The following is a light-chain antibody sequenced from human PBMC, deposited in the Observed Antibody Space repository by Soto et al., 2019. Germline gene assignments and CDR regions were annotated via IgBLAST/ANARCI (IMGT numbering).Light chain of an antibody. J-gene: IGKJ1*01. CDR1: QSVSNSY. CDR2: GAS. V-gene: IGKV3-15*01. CDR3: QQYNNWPPWT. Sequence: EFVLTQSPGTLSLSPGERATLSCRASQSVSNSYLAWYQQKPGQAPRLLIYGASTRATGIPARFSGSGSGTEFTLTISSLQSEDFAVYYCQQYNNWPPWTFGQGTKVDIK.